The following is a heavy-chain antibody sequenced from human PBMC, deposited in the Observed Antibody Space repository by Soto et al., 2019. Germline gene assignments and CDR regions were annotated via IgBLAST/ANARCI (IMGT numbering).Heavy chain of an antibody. CDR1: GLTFRNAW. J-gene: IGHJ6*03. CDR2: IKSKIDGGTT. Sequence: GGSLRLSCAASGLTFRNAWMSWVRQAPGKGLEWVGRIKSKIDGGTTDYAAPVKGRFTISRDDSTSTLYLQMNSLKTEDTAVYFCTTVLPAATDYHYYYMDVWGKGTTVTVSS. D-gene: IGHD2-2*01. CDR3: TTVLPAATDYHYYYMDV. V-gene: IGHV3-15*01.